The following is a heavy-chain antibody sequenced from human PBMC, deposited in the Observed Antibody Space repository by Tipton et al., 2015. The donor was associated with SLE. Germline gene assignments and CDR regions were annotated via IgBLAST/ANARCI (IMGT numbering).Heavy chain of an antibody. V-gene: IGHV5-51*01. CDR1: GYSFTSYY. CDR2: IYPGDSDT. Sequence: QLVQSGAEVKKPGESLRIACKGSGYSFTSYYISWVRQMPGKGLEWMGIIYPGDSDTRYSPSFQGQVTISADKSISTAYLQWRSLKASDTAMYYCARLGPMYGALRWSFDYWGQGTLVTVSS. CDR3: ARLGPMYGALRWSFDY. J-gene: IGHJ4*02. D-gene: IGHD4-23*01.